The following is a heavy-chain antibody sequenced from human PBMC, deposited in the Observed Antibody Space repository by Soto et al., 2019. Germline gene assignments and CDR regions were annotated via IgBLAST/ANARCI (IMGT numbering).Heavy chain of an antibody. V-gene: IGHV1-46*03. J-gene: IGHJ6*03. Sequence: ASVKVSCKASGYTFTSYYIHWVRQALGQGLEWMGIINPSGGSTSYAQKFQGRVTMTRDTSTSTVYMEVSGLRSEDTAVYYCARDQEPSTLYYDYYYMDVWGKGTTVTSP. CDR2: INPSGGST. CDR1: GYTFTSYY. CDR3: ARDQEPSTLYYDYYYMDV.